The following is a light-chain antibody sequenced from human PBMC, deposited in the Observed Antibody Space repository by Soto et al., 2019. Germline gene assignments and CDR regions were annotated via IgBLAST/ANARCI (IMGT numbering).Light chain of an antibody. CDR2: GAS. CDR1: QSVSSSY. J-gene: IGKJ4*01. Sequence: EIVLTQSPGTLSLSPGERATLSCRASQSVSSSYLAWYQQKPGQAPRLLIYGASSRATGIPDRFSGSGSGTDFTLTISSLQVEDVAVYYCHQYYTLPLTFGGGTKVDIK. V-gene: IGKV3-20*01. CDR3: HQYYTLPLT.